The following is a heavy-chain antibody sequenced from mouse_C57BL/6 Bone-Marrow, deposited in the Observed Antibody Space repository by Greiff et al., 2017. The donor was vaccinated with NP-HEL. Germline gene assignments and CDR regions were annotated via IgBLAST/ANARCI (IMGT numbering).Heavy chain of an antibody. CDR3: ARNYYGSVWYFDV. V-gene: IGHV1-69*01. J-gene: IGHJ1*03. Sequence: QVQLQQPGAELVMPGASVKLSCKASGYTFTSYWMHWVKQRPGQGLEWIGEIDPSDSYTNYNQKFKGKSTLTVDKSSSTAYMQLSSLTSEDSAVYYGARNYYGSVWYFDVWGTGTTVTVSS. CDR2: IDPSDSYT. D-gene: IGHD1-1*01. CDR1: GYTFTSYW.